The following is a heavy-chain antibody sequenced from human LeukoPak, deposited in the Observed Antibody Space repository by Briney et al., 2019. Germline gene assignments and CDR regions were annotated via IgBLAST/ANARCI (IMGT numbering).Heavy chain of an antibody. CDR1: GGSFSGYY. Sequence: SETLSLTCAVYGGSFSGYYWSWIRQPPGKGLEWIGEINHSGSTNYNPSLKSRVTISVDTSKNQFSLKLSSVTAADTAVYYCASGRVAAAGTIYYYYYYMDVWGKGTTVTVSS. CDR2: INHSGST. CDR3: ASGRVAAAGTIYYYYYYMDV. V-gene: IGHV4-34*01. J-gene: IGHJ6*03. D-gene: IGHD6-13*01.